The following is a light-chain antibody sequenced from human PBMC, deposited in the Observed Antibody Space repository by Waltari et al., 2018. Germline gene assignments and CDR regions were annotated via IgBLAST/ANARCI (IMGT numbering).Light chain of an antibody. CDR1: QTINNW. V-gene: IGKV1-5*03. CDR2: QAS. CDR3: QQYKSYPYT. Sequence: DIQMTQSPSTLSASVGDRVTITCRASQTINNWLAWYQQKPGKAPKLLIYQASTLESGVPSSFGGSGSGTEFTLTVSSLQPDDFATYYCQQYKSYPYTFGQGTKLEIK. J-gene: IGKJ2*01.